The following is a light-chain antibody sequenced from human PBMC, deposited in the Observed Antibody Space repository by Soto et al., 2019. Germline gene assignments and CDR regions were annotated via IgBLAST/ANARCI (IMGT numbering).Light chain of an antibody. Sequence: DIQMTQSTSSLSASVGDRVTITCRASQSISSQLNWYQQRPGKVPKLLMYDASSLQSGVPSRCGGSGSGTDFTLTISSLQPEDFATYYCQQSYRSPPTFGQGTKVDIK. V-gene: IGKV1-39*01. J-gene: IGKJ1*01. CDR3: QQSYRSPPT. CDR2: DAS. CDR1: QSISSQ.